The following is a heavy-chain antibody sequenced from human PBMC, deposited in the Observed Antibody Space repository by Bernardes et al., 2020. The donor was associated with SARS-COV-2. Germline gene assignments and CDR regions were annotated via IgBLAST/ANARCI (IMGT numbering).Heavy chain of an antibody. V-gene: IGHV3-33*01. J-gene: IGHJ4*02. CDR2: IWYDGSNK. Sequence: GGSLRLSCAASGFILRNYGMHWVRQAPGKGLEWVALIWYDGSNKYYADSVKGRFTISRDNSENTLYLQMNSLRAEDTAVYYCARGGGLWSRFDYWGQGTLVTVSS. CDR1: GFILRNYG. D-gene: IGHD3-10*01. CDR3: ARGGGLWSRFDY.